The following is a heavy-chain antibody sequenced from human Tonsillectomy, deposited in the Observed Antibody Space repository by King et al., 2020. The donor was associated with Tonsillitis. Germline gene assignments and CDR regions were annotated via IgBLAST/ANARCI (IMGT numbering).Heavy chain of an antibody. CDR1: GFTFNNAW. V-gene: IGHV3-15*01. J-gene: IGHJ4*02. D-gene: IGHD5-12*01. CDR2: IQNKTSGGTT. Sequence: VPLVESGGGLAPPGESLTLSCVASGFTFNNAWMNWVRQAPGKGLEWLGHIQNKTSGGTTAYAALVEGRFTISRDDSKNTLSLQMNNLNTEDTAVDVGMGGGDRGDDGGDYWGQGTVGTVAA. CDR3: MGGGDRGDDGGDY.